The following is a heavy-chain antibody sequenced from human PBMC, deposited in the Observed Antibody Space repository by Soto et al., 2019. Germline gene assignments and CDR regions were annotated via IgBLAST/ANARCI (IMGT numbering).Heavy chain of an antibody. CDR2: LKHDGSRD. CDR1: GFTVTTYG. V-gene: IGHV3-30*03. D-gene: IGHD2-21*01. CDR3: ASIADY. Sequence: QVQLVESGGGVVQPGRSLRLSCAAAGFTVTTYGMQWVRQAPGKGLEWVARLKHDGSRDFYADSVKGRFTISRDTSKNTLYLQMNSLRPEDTAVYYCASIADYWGQGTLVTVSS. J-gene: IGHJ4*02.